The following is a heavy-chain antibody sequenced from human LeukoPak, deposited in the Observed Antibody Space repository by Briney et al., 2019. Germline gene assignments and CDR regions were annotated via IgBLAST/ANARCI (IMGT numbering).Heavy chain of an antibody. J-gene: IGHJ4*02. CDR2: IYHTGST. D-gene: IGHD6-19*01. Sequence: SETLTLTCGVSGYSLSRGYYWGWIRQPPGKGLEWIGNIYHTGSTYYNPSLRSRVTISVDTSKNQFFLKLTSVTAADTAVYYCARGLEGYSAGWSRFFEYWGQGTLATVSS. CDR1: GYSLSRGYY. CDR3: ARGLEGYSAGWSRFFEY. V-gene: IGHV4-38-2*01.